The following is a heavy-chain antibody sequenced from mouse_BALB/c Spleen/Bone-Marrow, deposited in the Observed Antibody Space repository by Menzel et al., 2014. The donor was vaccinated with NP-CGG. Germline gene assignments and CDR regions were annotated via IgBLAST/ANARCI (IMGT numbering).Heavy chain of an antibody. CDR2: ISNGGGST. CDR1: GFTFSDYY. CDR3: ARPTIYYDYDGYAMDY. Sequence: EVNLVESGGGLVQPGGSLKLSCATSGFTFSDYYMYWVRQTPEKRLEWVAYISNGGGSTYYPDTVKGRFTISRDNAKNTLYLQMSRLKSEDTAMYYCARPTIYYDYDGYAMDYWGQGTSVTVSS. D-gene: IGHD2-4*01. V-gene: IGHV5-12*02. J-gene: IGHJ4*01.